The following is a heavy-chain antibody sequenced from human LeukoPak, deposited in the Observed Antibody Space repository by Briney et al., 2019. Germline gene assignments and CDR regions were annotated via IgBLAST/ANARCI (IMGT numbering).Heavy chain of an antibody. CDR3: ARWSSGWYFAFDI. CDR1: GYTFTSYA. V-gene: IGHV1-3*01. D-gene: IGHD6-19*01. J-gene: IGHJ3*02. CDR2: INAGNGNT. Sequence: ASVKVSCKASGYTFTSYAMHWVRQAPGQRLEWMGWINAGNGNTKYSQKFQGRVTITRDTSASTAYMELSSLRSEDTAVYYCARWSSGWYFAFDIWGQGTMVTVSS.